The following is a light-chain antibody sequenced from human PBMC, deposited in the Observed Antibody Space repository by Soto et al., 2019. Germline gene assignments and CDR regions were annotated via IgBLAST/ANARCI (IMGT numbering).Light chain of an antibody. Sequence: EIVLTQSPGTLSLSPGERATLSCRASQSVSSSYSAWYQQKPGQAPRLLIYGASSRATGIPDRFSGSGSGTDFTLTISSLEPEDFAVYYCQQYGSPLWTFGQGTKVDIK. CDR3: QQYGSPLWT. V-gene: IGKV3-20*01. CDR1: QSVSSSY. J-gene: IGKJ1*01. CDR2: GAS.